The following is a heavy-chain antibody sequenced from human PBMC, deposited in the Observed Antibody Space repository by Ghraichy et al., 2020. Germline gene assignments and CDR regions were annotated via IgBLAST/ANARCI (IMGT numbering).Heavy chain of an antibody. J-gene: IGHJ6*02. V-gene: IGHV4-61*01. CDR1: GGSVRSGSYY. D-gene: IGHD3-22*01. Sequence: SETLSLTCTVSGGSVRSGSYYWSWIRQPPGKGLEWIGYIYYSGSTNYNPSLKSRVTISVDTSKNQFSLKLSSVTAADTAVYYCALLLQSYGMDVWGQGTTVTVSS. CDR3: ALLLQSYGMDV. CDR2: IYYSGST.